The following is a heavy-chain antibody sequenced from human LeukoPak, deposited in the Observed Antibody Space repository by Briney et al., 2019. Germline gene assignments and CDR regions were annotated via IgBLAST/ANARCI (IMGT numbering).Heavy chain of an antibody. Sequence: GSLRLSCAASGFTFNNYAMNWVRQAPGKGLEWVSSITSSGDTTHYAGSVRGRFTISRDNSRNTLSLQMTSLRAEDTAVYYCAKGVLSGMRYYYGMDDWGKGTTVTVSS. V-gene: IGHV3-23*01. J-gene: IGHJ6*04. D-gene: IGHD3-10*01. CDR2: ITSSGDTT. CDR3: AKGVLSGMRYYYGMDD. CDR1: GFTFNNYA.